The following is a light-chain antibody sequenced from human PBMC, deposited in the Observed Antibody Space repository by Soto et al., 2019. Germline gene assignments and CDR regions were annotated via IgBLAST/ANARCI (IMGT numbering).Light chain of an antibody. J-gene: IGLJ1*01. CDR2: EGS. Sequence: QSALTQPASVSGSPGQSITISCTGSSKDVGRYNQVSWYQQHPGKAPKVMIYEGSQRPSGVSNRFSGSKSGNTASLTISGLQAEDEADYYCCSYVGSTTYVFGNGTKVTVL. CDR1: SKDVGRYNQ. V-gene: IGLV2-23*01. CDR3: CSYVGSTTYV.